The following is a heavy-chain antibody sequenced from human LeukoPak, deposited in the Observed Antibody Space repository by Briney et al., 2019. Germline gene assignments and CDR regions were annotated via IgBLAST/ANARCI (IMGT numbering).Heavy chain of an antibody. Sequence: GASVKVSCKASGYTFTSYGISWVRQAPGQGLEWMGWISAYNGNTNYAQKLQGRVTMTTDTSTSTAYMELRSLRSDDTAVYYCARSGSMIVPGDAFDIWGQGTMVTVSS. CDR3: ARSGSMIVPGDAFDI. CDR1: GYTFTSYG. V-gene: IGHV1-18*01. D-gene: IGHD3-22*01. J-gene: IGHJ3*02. CDR2: ISAYNGNT.